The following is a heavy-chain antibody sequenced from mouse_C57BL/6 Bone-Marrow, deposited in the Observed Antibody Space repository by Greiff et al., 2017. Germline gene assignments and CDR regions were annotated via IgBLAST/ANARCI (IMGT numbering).Heavy chain of an antibody. CDR1: GYTFTSYG. J-gene: IGHJ1*03. V-gene: IGHV1-58*01. CDR3: ARLGADYYGSSWYWYFDV. Sequence: VQLQQSGAELVRPGSSVKMSCKTSGYTFTSYGINWVKQRPGQGLEWIGYIYIGNGYTEYNEKFKGKATLTSDTSSSTSYMQLSSLTSEDSAIYCCARLGADYYGSSWYWYFDVWGTGTTVTVSS. CDR2: IYIGNGYT. D-gene: IGHD1-1*01.